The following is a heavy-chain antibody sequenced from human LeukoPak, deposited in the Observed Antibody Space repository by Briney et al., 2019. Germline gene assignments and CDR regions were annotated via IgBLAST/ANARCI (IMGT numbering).Heavy chain of an antibody. CDR1: GFTFSSYS. Sequence: GSLRLSCAASGFTFSSYSMNWVRQPPGKGLEWIGSVSYTGNTYYNPSLKSRVTISVDTSKNQFSLKLTSVTAADTAVYYCARGRYTYGNAFDYWGQGTLVIVSS. CDR3: ARGRYTYGNAFDY. V-gene: IGHV4-39*07. D-gene: IGHD5-18*01. CDR2: VSYTGNT. J-gene: IGHJ4*02.